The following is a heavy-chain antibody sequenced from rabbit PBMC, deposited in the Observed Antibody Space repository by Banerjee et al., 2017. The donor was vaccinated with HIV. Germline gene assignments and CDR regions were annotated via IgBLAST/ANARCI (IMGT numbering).Heavy chain of an antibody. J-gene: IGHJ4*01. Sequence: QEQLEESGGDLVKPEGSLTLTCTASGFSFSNKYVMCWVRQAPGKGLEWIGCIYTGSGSTYYASWAKGRFTISKASSTTVTLQMTSLTAADTATYFCARATSGYHGYLDLWGPGTLVTVS. CDR1: GFSFSNKYV. CDR3: ARATSGYHGYLDL. V-gene: IGHV1S45*01. CDR2: IYTGSGST. D-gene: IGHD7-1*01.